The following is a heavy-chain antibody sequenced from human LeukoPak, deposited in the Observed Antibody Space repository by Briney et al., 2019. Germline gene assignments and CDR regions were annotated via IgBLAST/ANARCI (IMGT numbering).Heavy chain of an antibody. CDR3: ACIVGATGWFDP. V-gene: IGHV4-38-2*02. CDR1: GYSISSGYY. D-gene: IGHD1-26*01. Sequence: PSETLSLTCTVSGYSISSGYYWGWIRQPPGKGLEWIGSIYHSGSTNYNPSLKSRVTISVDTSKNQFSLKLSSVTAADTAVYYCACIVGATGWFDPWGQGTLVTVSS. CDR2: IYHSGST. J-gene: IGHJ5*02.